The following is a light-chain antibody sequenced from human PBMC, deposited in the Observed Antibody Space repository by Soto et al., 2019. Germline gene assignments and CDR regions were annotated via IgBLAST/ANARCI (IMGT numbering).Light chain of an antibody. V-gene: IGKV3-11*01. CDR1: QSVSRH. Sequence: EIVLTQSPATLSLSPGERATLSCRASQSVSRHLAWYQQKPGQAPRLLIYDASNRATGIPARFSGSGSGKDFTLTISSLEPEDFAVYYCQQRNIWPPVTFGQVTRLEIK. CDR3: QQRNIWPPVT. CDR2: DAS. J-gene: IGKJ5*01.